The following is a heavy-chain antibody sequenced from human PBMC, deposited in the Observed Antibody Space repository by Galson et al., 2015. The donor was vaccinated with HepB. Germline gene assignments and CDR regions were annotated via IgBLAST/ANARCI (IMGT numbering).Heavy chain of an antibody. J-gene: IGHJ4*02. D-gene: IGHD4-23*01. V-gene: IGHV1-46*01. CDR1: GYTFTSYY. CDR2: INPSGGST. Sequence: SVKVSCKASGYTFTSYYMHWVRQAPGQGLQWMAIINPSGGSTSYAQKSQGRVTMTRDTSTSTVYMELSSLRSEDTAVYYCARGGSNKRYYFDYRGQGTLVTVSS. CDR3: ARGGSNKRYYFDY.